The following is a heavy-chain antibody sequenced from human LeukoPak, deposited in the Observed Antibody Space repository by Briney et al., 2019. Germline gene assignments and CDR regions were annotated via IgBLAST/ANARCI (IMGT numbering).Heavy chain of an antibody. CDR2: LYSGGKT. CDR1: GFTVSSKY. J-gene: IGHJ4*02. V-gene: IGHV3-53*01. CDR3: ARYDISGYYLDY. Sequence: PGGSLRLSCAVSGFTVSSKYMSWVRHAPGKGLEWVSFLYSGGKTHYADSVKGRFTISRDNSKNTLYLQMNSLRAEDTAVYYCARYDISGYYLDYWGQGTLVTVPS. D-gene: IGHD3-22*01.